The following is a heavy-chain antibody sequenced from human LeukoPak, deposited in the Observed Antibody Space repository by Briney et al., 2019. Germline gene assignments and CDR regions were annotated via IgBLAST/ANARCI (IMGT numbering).Heavy chain of an antibody. CDR2: IYYSGST. CDR1: SGSISSYY. CDR3: ARVGAMYYYGSEPHWFDP. V-gene: IGHV4-59*01. Sequence: SETLSLTCTVSSGSISSYYWSWIRQPPGKGLEWIGYIYYSGSTNYNPSLKSRVTISVDTSKNQFSLKLSSVTAADTAVYYCARVGAMYYYGSEPHWFDPWGQGTLVTVSS. J-gene: IGHJ5*02. D-gene: IGHD3-10*01.